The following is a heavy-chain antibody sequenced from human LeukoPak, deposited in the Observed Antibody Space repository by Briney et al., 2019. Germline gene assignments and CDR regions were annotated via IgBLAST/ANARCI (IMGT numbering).Heavy chain of an antibody. Sequence: GASVKVSCKASGYTFTSYAMHWVRQAPGQRLEWMGWINAGNGNTKYSQKFQGRVTITGDTSASTAYMELSSLRSEDTAVYYCARESSYYSSGWYMIEYYFDYWGQGTLVTVSS. D-gene: IGHD6-19*01. J-gene: IGHJ4*02. CDR2: INAGNGNT. CDR1: GYTFTSYA. V-gene: IGHV1-3*01. CDR3: ARESSYYSSGWYMIEYYFDY.